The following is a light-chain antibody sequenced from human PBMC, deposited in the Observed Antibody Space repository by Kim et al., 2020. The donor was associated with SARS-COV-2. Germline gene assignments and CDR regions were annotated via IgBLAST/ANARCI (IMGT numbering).Light chain of an antibody. CDR3: QHYSRFPYT. V-gene: IGKV1-5*03. J-gene: IGKJ2*01. CDR1: ENIGTW. Sequence: ASVGDRVTITCRASENIGTWLAWYLQKPGRAPSLLIYLESTLESGVPSRFSGTGSGTEFSLSITSLQPDDFASYYCQHYSRFPYTFGQGTKLEI. CDR2: LES.